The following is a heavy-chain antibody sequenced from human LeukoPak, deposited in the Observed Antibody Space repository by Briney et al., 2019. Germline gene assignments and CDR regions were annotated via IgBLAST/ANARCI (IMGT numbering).Heavy chain of an antibody. CDR3: ARPRTNYYYMDV. CDR2: INPNSGGT. D-gene: IGHD3-3*01. V-gene: IGHV1-2*02. CDR1: GYTFTGYY. Sequence: GASVKVSCKASGYTFTGYYIHWVRQAPGQGLEWMGWINPNSGGTNYAQKFQGRVTMTRDTSISTAYMELSRLRSDDTAVYYCARPRTNYYYMDVWGKGTTVTVSS. J-gene: IGHJ6*03.